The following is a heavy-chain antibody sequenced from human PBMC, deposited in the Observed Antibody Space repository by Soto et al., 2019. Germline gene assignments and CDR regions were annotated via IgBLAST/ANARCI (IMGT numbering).Heavy chain of an antibody. J-gene: IGHJ4*02. Sequence: EVQLVESGGGLVQPGGSLRLSCAASGFTFSSYSMNWVRQAPGKGLEWVSYISSSSSTIYYADSVKGRFTISRDNAKNSLYLQMNSLRAEDTAVYYCARANYYGSSGDFDYWGQGTVVTVSS. CDR1: GFTFSSYS. D-gene: IGHD3-10*01. CDR3: ARANYYGSSGDFDY. CDR2: ISSSSSTI. V-gene: IGHV3-48*01.